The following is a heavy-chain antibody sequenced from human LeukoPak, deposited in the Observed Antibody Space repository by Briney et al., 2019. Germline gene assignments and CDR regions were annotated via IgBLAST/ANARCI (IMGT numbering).Heavy chain of an antibody. CDR1: GGSISSGGYS. J-gene: IGHJ3*02. CDR3: ARAPSYYDSSGYLGDAFDI. CDR2: IYRSGST. D-gene: IGHD3-22*01. V-gene: IGHV4-30-2*01. Sequence: SETLSLTCAVSGGSISSGGYSWSWIRQPPGKGLEWIGYIYRSGSTYYNPSLKSRVTISVDRSKNQFSLKLSSVTAADTAVYYCARAPSYYDSSGYLGDAFDIWGQGTMVTVSS.